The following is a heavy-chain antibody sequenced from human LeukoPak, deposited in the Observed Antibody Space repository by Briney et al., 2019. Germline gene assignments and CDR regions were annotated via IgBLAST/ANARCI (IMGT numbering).Heavy chain of an antibody. J-gene: IGHJ5*02. V-gene: IGHV3-21*01. Sequence: NPGGSLRLSCAASGFTFSSYSMNWVRQAPGKGLEWVSSISSSSSYTYYADSVKGRFTISRDNAKNSLYLQMNSLRAEDTAVYYCARVNNDFWSGYVNWFDPWGQGTLVAVSS. CDR1: GFTFSSYS. D-gene: IGHD3-3*01. CDR2: ISSSSSYT. CDR3: ARVNNDFWSGYVNWFDP.